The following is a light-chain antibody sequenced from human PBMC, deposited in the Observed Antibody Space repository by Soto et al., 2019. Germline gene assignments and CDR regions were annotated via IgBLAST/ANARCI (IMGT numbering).Light chain of an antibody. Sequence: EIVMTQSPATLSVSPGERATLSCRASQSIRNSLAWYQQKPGQAPRLLLYGASTRATGIPARFSGGGSGTEFTLNISSLQSEDFAVYYCQQYNNWPPYTFGQGTKVEIK. CDR1: QSIRNS. J-gene: IGKJ2*01. CDR2: GAS. CDR3: QQYNNWPPYT. V-gene: IGKV3-15*01.